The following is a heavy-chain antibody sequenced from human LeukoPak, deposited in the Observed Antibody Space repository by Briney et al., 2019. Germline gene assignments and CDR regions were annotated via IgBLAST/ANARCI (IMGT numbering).Heavy chain of an antibody. D-gene: IGHD1-26*01. J-gene: IGHJ4*02. Sequence: SETLSLTCAVYGGSFSGYYWSWIRQPPGKGLEWIGEINHSGSTNYNPSLKSRVTISVDTSKNQFSLKLSSVTAADTAVYYCARGRAYSGPPFDYWGQGTLVTVSS. V-gene: IGHV4-34*01. CDR1: GGSFSGYY. CDR3: ARGRAYSGPPFDY. CDR2: INHSGST.